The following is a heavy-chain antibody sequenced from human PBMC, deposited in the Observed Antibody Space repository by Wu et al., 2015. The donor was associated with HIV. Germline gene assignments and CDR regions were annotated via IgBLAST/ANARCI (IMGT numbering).Heavy chain of an antibody. D-gene: IGHD6-13*01. J-gene: IGHJ6*02. CDR2: INPNSGGT. V-gene: IGHV1-2*02. Sequence: QVQLVQSGAEVKNPGASVKVSCKASGYTFTGYYMHWVRQAPGQGLEWMGWINPNSGGTNYAQKFQGRVTMTRDTSISTAYMELSRLRSDDTAVYYCARDIAAAQLYYYYGMDVWGQGTTVTVSS. CDR3: ARDIAAAQLYYYYGMDV. CDR1: GYTFTGYY.